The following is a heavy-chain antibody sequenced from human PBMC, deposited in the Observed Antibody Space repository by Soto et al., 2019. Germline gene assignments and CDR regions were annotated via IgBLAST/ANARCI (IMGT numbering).Heavy chain of an antibody. J-gene: IGHJ6*02. CDR1: GYSFTSYW. Sequence: PGESLKISCKGSGYSFTSYWISWVRQMPGKGLEWMGRIDPSDSYTNYSPSFQGHVTISADKSISTAYLQWSSLKASDTAMYYCARAYCSGGRCPTLGMDVWGQGTKVTVSS. D-gene: IGHD2-15*01. CDR3: ARAYCSGGRCPTLGMDV. V-gene: IGHV5-10-1*01. CDR2: IDPSDSYT.